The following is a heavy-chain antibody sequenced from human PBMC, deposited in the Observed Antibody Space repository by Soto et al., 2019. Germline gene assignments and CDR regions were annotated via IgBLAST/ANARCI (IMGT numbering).Heavy chain of an antibody. D-gene: IGHD3-16*01. CDR3: ARDIGFDYVN. V-gene: IGHV3-7*01. Sequence: GGSLRLSCAVSGFNVMSYWMSWVRQAPGKALEWVASVKEDGSELYYLHSVRGRFSISRDSAGNALHLTMNYLSAEDTGVYFCARDIGFDYVNWGQGIPVTVSS. CDR1: GFNVMSYW. CDR2: VKEDGSEL. J-gene: IGHJ4*02.